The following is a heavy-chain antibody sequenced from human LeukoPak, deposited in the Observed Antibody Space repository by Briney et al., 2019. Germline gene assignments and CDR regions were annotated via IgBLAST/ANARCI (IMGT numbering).Heavy chain of an antibody. CDR3: ARLSGPGSGWTTLDY. V-gene: IGHV3-20*04. CDR1: GFTFSSYG. CDR2: INWNGGST. D-gene: IGHD6-19*01. Sequence: GGSLRLSCAASGFTFSSYGMSWVRQAPGKGLEWVPGINWNGGSTGYTDSVKGRFTISRDTAKNSLYLQMNSLRAEDTALYYCARLSGPGSGWTTLDYWGQGTLVTVSS. J-gene: IGHJ4*02.